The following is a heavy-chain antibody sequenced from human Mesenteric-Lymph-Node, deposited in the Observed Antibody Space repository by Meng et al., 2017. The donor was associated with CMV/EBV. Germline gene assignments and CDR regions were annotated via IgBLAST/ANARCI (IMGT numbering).Heavy chain of an antibody. V-gene: IGHV3-23*01. CDR1: GFTFNNYV. J-gene: IGHJ4*01. CDR3: AKEQGHMRSNFDY. Sequence: GESLKISCAASGFTFNNYVMNWVRQAPGKGLEWVSAVSGSGSSTYHADSVKGRFTISRDNSKNTVYLQMNSLRAEDTAVYYCAKEQGHMRSNFDYWGQGTLVTVSS. D-gene: IGHD2-2*01. CDR2: VSGSGSST.